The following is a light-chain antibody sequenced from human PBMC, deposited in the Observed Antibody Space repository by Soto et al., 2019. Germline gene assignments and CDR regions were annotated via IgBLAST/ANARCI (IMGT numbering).Light chain of an antibody. CDR1: SSDVGGYNY. V-gene: IGLV2-14*01. CDR3: SSYTRSSTLVV. J-gene: IGLJ2*01. CDR2: DVS. Sequence: QSALTQPASVSGSPGQSITISCTGTSSDVGGYNYVSWYQQHPGKAPKLMIYDVSNRPSGVSNRFSGSKSGNTASLTISGLQAEDEADDYCSSYTRSSTLVVFGGGTKVTVL.